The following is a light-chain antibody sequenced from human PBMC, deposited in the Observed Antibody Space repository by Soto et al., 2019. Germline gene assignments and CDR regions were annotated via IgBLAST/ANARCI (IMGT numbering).Light chain of an antibody. CDR2: GAS. CDR3: QQYIRWPLT. CDR1: QSVSSY. Sequence: IFLTQTPACLSLSLWKTATLSWRASQSVSSYLAWYQQKPGQAPSLLIYGASTRATGTPARFSGSGSGTEFTLTICSLQLEDFAVYYCQQYIRWPLTFGGGTKVDIK. V-gene: IGKV3-15*01. J-gene: IGKJ4*01.